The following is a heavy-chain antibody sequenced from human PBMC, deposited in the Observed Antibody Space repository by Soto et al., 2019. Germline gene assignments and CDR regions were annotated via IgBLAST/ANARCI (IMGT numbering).Heavy chain of an antibody. CDR2: IRSKANSYAT. D-gene: IGHD3-3*01. V-gene: IGHV3-73*01. CDR1: GFTFSGSA. Sequence: ILSCAASGFTFSGSAMHWVRQASGKGLEWVGRIRSKANSYATAYAASVKGRFTISRDDSKNTAYLQMNSLKTEDTAVYYCTRHGPVESSPLYYGMDVWGQGTTVTVSS. J-gene: IGHJ6*02. CDR3: TRHGPVESSPLYYGMDV.